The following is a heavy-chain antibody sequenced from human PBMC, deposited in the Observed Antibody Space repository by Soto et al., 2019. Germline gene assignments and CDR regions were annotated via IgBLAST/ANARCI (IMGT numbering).Heavy chain of an antibody. Sequence: LRLSCSASGFTFSSYAMHWVRQAPGKGLEYVSAISSNGGSTYYADSVKGRFTISRDNSKNTLYLQMSSLRAEDTAVYYCAKDLRIVGATNHDYWGQGTLVTVSS. CDR2: ISSNGGST. D-gene: IGHD1-26*01. CDR3: AKDLRIVGATNHDY. CDR1: GFTFSSYA. J-gene: IGHJ4*02. V-gene: IGHV3-64D*06.